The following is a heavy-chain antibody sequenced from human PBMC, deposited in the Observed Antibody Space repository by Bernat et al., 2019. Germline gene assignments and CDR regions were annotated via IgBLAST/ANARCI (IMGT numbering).Heavy chain of an antibody. J-gene: IGHJ6*02. Sequence: QVQLVESGGGVVQPGRSLRLSCAASGFTFSSYGMHWVRQAPGKGLEWVAVIWYDGSNKYYADSVKGRFTISRDNSKNTLYLQMNSLRAEDTAVYYCAKIHCSSTSCYDYYYYGMDVWGQGTTVTVSS. CDR3: AKIHCSSTSCYDYYYYGMDV. CDR1: GFTFSSYG. CDR2: IWYDGSNK. V-gene: IGHV3-33*06. D-gene: IGHD2-2*01.